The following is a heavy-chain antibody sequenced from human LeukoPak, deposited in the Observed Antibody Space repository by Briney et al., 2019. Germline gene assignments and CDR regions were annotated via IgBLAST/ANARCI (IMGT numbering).Heavy chain of an antibody. CDR2: ISYDGSNK. D-gene: IGHD3-22*01. Sequence: PGGSLRLSCEASGFTFNNYAMHWVRQAPGKGLEWVAVISYDGSNKYYADSVKGRFTISRDNSKNTLYLQMNSLRAEDTAVYYSARDYDSSGSSIDYWGQGTLVTVSS. J-gene: IGHJ4*02. CDR1: GFTFNNYA. V-gene: IGHV3-30-3*01. CDR3: ARDYDSSGSSIDY.